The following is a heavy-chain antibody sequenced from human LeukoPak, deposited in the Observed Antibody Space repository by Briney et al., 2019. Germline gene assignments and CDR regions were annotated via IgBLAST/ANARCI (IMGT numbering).Heavy chain of an antibody. Sequence: SQTLSLTCAISGDSDSSNSAAWNWIRQSPSRGLEWLGRTYYRSKWYNDYAVSVKSRITINPDTSKNQFSLQLNSVTPEDTAVYYCAREELTMIVAAAFPIWAQGTMVTVSS. CDR2: TYYRSKWYN. J-gene: IGHJ3*02. CDR1: GDSDSSNSAA. D-gene: IGHD3-22*01. CDR3: AREELTMIVAAAFPI. V-gene: IGHV6-1*01.